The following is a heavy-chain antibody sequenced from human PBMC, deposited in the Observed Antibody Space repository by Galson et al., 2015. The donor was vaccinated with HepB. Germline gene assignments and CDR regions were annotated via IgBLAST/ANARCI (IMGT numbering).Heavy chain of an antibody. V-gene: IGHV5-51*01. D-gene: IGHD1-26*01. Sequence: QSGAEVKKPGESLKISCKGSGYNFTYYWIGWVRQMPGKGLEWMGFIYPGDSDTRYSPSLQAQVSISADKSISTAYLQWSSLRASDTAIYYCARHWSGAPTTPFDYWGQGTLVTVSS. CDR2: IYPGDSDT. CDR3: ARHWSGAPTTPFDY. CDR1: GYNFTYYW. J-gene: IGHJ4*02.